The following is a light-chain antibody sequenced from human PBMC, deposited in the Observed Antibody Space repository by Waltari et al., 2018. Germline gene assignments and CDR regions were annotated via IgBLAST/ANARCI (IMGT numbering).Light chain of an antibody. CDR1: ENINNW. J-gene: IGKJ1*01. V-gene: IGKV1-5*03. CDR2: KSS. Sequence: DIQMTQSPSTLPASVGDRVTITCRASENINNWLAWYQQKPGKAPSLLIYKSSSLQTGVPGRFSGSGSGTEFTLTINSLQLDDSATYHCQQYRTFHWTFGQGTKVEIK. CDR3: QQYRTFHWT.